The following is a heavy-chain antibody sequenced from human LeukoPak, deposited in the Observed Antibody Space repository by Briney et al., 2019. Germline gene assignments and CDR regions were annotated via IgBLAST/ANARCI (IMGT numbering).Heavy chain of an antibody. J-gene: IGHJ6*03. Sequence: GGSLRLSCAASGFTFSSYSMNWVRQAPGKGQEWVSSISSSSSYIYYADSVKGRFTISRDNAKNSLYLQMNSLRAEDTAVYYCARESYSYPYYYYYYMDVWGKGTTVTVSS. CDR2: ISSSSSYI. D-gene: IGHD5-18*01. CDR1: GFTFSSYS. V-gene: IGHV3-21*01. CDR3: ARESYSYPYYYYYYMDV.